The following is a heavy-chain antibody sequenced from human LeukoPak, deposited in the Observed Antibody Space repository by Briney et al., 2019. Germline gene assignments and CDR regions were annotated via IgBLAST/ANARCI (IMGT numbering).Heavy chain of an antibody. V-gene: IGHV3-7*01. Sequence: TGGSLRLSCAASGFTFSSYWMTWVRQAPGKGLEWVANMKKDGSEKYYVDSVKGRFTISRDNAKNSLYLQMNSLRADDTAVYYCARDRAYFDYWGQGTLVTVSS. CDR3: ARDRAYFDY. CDR1: GFTFSSYW. J-gene: IGHJ4*02. CDR2: MKKDGSEK.